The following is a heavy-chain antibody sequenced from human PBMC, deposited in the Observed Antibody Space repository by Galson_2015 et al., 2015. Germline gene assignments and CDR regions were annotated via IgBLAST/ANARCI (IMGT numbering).Heavy chain of an antibody. V-gene: IGHV1-69*13. CDR1: GGTFSSYA. Sequence: SVKVSCKVSGGTFSSYAISWVRQAPGQGLEWMGGIIPIFGTANYAQKFQGRVTITADESTSTAYMELSSLRSEDTAVYYCATNPALGAGHAFDIWGQGTMVTVSS. CDR2: IIPIFGTA. J-gene: IGHJ3*02. D-gene: IGHD1-14*01. CDR3: ATNPALGAGHAFDI.